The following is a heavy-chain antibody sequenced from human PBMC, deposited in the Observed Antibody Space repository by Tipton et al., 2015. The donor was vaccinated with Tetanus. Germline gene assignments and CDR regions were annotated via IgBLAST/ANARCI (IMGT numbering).Heavy chain of an antibody. Sequence: TLSLTCDVYGGSFSAYYWSWIRQSPGKGLEWIGHIYYNGSTKYNPSLKSRVTVSLDTSKKHFSLRLSSVTAADTAVYYCARGGLCVGPACAGISPLLDVWGRGTLVTVSS. CDR3: ARGGLCVGPACAGISPLLDV. D-gene: IGHD2-15*01. CDR2: IYYNGST. V-gene: IGHV4-59*01. CDR1: GGSFSAYY. J-gene: IGHJ2*01.